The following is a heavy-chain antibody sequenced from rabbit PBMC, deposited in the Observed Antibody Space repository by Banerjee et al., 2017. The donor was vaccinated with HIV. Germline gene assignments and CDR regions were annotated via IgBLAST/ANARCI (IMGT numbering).Heavy chain of an antibody. V-gene: IGHV1S45*01. CDR3: ARDSYGGYYGYGYATDL. J-gene: IGHJ4*01. Sequence: QEQLVESGGGLVQPEGSLTLTCTASGFSFSSTYYMGWVRQAPGKGLEWIGCIYTGDGSACYANWAKGRFTISKTSSTTVTLQMTSLTVADTATYFCARDSYGGYYGYGYATDLWGPGSLVPVS. CDR1: GFSFSSTYY. D-gene: IGHD6-1*01. CDR2: IYTGDGSA.